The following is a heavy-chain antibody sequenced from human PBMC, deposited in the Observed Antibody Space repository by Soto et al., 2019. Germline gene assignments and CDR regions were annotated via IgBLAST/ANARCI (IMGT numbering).Heavy chain of an antibody. D-gene: IGHD2-15*01. CDR1: GFRFSTYN. Sequence: LRLSCAASGFRFSTYNMDWVRQAPGKGPEWIAHISTTSFTIYYADSVKGRFTISRDNDRNSLYLEMNSLRDEDTAVYYCARDRCYDGTCYSASDSWGQGTLVTVSS. CDR2: ISTTSFTI. V-gene: IGHV3-48*02. J-gene: IGHJ5*01. CDR3: ARDRCYDGTCYSASDS.